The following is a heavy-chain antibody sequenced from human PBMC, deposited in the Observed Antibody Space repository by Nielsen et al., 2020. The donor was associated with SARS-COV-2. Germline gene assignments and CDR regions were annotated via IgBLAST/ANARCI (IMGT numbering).Heavy chain of an antibody. J-gene: IGHJ4*02. CDR2: VYYSGRT. CDR3: ARHWGRDNRSYRFDY. Sequence: SETLSLTCTVSGGSFSSNDYYWSWIRQPPGKGLEWIGYVYYSGRTYYNPSLKSRVTISVDPSEKQSSLKMTSVTGADTAVYYCARHWGRDNRSYRFDYLGQGTLVTVSS. D-gene: IGHD3-16*01. V-gene: IGHV4-30-4*08. CDR1: GGSFSSNDYY.